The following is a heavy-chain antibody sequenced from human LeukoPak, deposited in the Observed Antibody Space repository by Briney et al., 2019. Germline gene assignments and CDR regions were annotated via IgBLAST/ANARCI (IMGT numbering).Heavy chain of an antibody. CDR1: GGSISSGYYS. J-gene: IGHJ4*02. Sequence: PSQTLSLTCAVSGGSISSGYYSWSWIRQPPGKGLEWIGYIYHTGSTYYNPSLKSRVTISVDRSKNQFSLKLSSVTAADTAVYYCASNPQGDWNDGGARLDYWGQGTLVTVSS. D-gene: IGHD1-1*01. CDR3: ASNPQGDWNDGGARLDY. V-gene: IGHV4-30-2*01. CDR2: IYHTGST.